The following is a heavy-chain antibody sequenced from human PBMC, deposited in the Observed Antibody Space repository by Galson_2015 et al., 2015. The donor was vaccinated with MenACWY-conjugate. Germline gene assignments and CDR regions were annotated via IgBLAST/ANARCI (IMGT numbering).Heavy chain of an antibody. CDR1: GFTFSSYG. V-gene: IGHV3-30*18. J-gene: IGHJ4*02. CDR3: AKESIAATNEYYFVY. CDR2: ISYDGSNK. D-gene: IGHD6-6*01. Sequence: SLRLSCAASGFTFSSYGMHWVRQAPGKGLEWVAVISYDGSNKYYADSVKGRFTISRDNSKNTLYLQMNSLRAEDTAVYYCAKESIAATNEYYFVYWGQGTLVTVSS.